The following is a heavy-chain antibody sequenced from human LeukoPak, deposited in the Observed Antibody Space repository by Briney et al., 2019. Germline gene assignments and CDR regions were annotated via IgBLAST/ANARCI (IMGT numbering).Heavy chain of an antibody. CDR1: GGTFSSYA. CDR2: IIPIFGTA. D-gene: IGHD2-21*01. J-gene: IGHJ4*02. Sequence: ASVKVSCKASGGTFSSYAISWVRQAPGQGLEWMGRIIPIFGTANYAQKFQGRVTITTDESTSTAYMELRRLRSEDTAVYYCGRDGASYSMFNSFDYWGQGTLVTVSS. CDR3: GRDGASYSMFNSFDY. V-gene: IGHV1-69*05.